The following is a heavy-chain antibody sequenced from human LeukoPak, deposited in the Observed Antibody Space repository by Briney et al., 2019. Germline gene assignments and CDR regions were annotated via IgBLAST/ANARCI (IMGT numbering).Heavy chain of an antibody. CDR1: GFTFSSYG. V-gene: IGHV3-30*18. CDR3: AKDAGDSSGCYDY. Sequence: AGGSLRLSCAASGFTFSSYGMHWVRQGPGKGLEWVAVISYDGSNKYYADSVKGRFTISRDNSKNTLYLQMNSLRAEDTAVYYCAKDAGDSSGCYDYWGQGTLVTVSS. J-gene: IGHJ4*02. D-gene: IGHD6-19*01. CDR2: ISYDGSNK.